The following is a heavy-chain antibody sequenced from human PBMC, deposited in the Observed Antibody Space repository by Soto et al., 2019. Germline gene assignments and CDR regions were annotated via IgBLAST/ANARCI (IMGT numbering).Heavy chain of an antibody. J-gene: IGHJ1*01. CDR2: ISAYNGNT. CDR3: ARDPGYSYGPEYFQH. Sequence: GASVKVSCKASGYTFTSSGITWVRQAPGQGLEWMGWISAYNGNTNYAQKLQGRVTMTTDTSTSTAYMELRSLRSDDTAVYYCARDPGYSYGPEYFQHWGQGTLVTVSS. V-gene: IGHV1-18*01. CDR1: GYTFTSSG. D-gene: IGHD5-18*01.